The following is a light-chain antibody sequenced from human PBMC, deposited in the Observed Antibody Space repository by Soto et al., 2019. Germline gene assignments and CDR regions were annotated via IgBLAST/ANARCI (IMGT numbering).Light chain of an antibody. CDR2: KAS. J-gene: IGKJ1*01. CDR3: QQYNSYST. CDR1: QSISVW. V-gene: IGKV1-5*03. Sequence: DIQMTQSPSTLSASVGDRVTITCRASQSISVWLAWYQQKAGKAPNLLIYKASRLESGVPSRFSGSGSETEFTLTISGLQPGDSATYYCQQYNSYSTFGQGTKVDNK.